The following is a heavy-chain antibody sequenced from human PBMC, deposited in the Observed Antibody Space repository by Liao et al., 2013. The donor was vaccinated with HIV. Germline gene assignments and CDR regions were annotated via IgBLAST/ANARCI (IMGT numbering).Heavy chain of an antibody. J-gene: IGHJ1*01. D-gene: IGHD2-8*01. Sequence: QLQLQESGPGLVKPSETLSLTCTVSGGSISSSSYYWGWIRQPPGKGLEWIGSIYYSGSTYYNPSLKSRVTISVDTSKNQFSLKLSSVTAADTAVYYCARDLGPVLFQHWGQGTWSPSPQ. CDR3: ARDLGPVLFQH. V-gene: IGHV4-39*07. CDR2: IYYSGST. CDR1: GGSISSSSYY.